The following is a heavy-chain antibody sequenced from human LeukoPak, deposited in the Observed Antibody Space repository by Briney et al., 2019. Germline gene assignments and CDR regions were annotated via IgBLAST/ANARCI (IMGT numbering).Heavy chain of an antibody. CDR3: ARGLPPYCSSTSCYGPNNWFDP. Sequence: GASVKVSCKASGYTFTGYYMHWVRQAPGQGLEWMGWINPSSGGTNYAQKFQGRVTMTRDTSISTAYMELSRLRSDDTAVYYCARGLPPYCSSTSCYGPNNWFDPWGQGTLVTVSS. D-gene: IGHD2-2*01. CDR1: GYTFTGYY. J-gene: IGHJ5*02. CDR2: INPSSGGT. V-gene: IGHV1-2*02.